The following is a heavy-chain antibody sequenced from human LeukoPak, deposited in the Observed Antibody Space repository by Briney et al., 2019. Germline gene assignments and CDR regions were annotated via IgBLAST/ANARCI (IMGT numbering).Heavy chain of an antibody. J-gene: IGHJ4*02. CDR3: ARELIRNKYISADVFDY. Sequence: SQTLSLTCAISGDSVSSNSAAWNWIRQSPSRGLEWLGRTYYRSKWYNDYAVSVKSRITINPDTSKNQFSLQLNSVTPEDTAVYYCARELIRNKYISADVFDYWGQGTLVTVSS. CDR2: TYYRSKWYN. D-gene: IGHD6-19*01. V-gene: IGHV6-1*01. CDR1: GDSVSSNSAA.